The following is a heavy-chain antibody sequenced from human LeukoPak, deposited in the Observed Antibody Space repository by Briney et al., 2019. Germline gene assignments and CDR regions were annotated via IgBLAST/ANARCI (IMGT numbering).Heavy chain of an antibody. J-gene: IGHJ4*02. V-gene: IGHV1-18*01. CDR2: ISANSGNT. CDR1: GYTFTSNG. D-gene: IGHD5-24*01. CDR3: ASDKNYRFDY. Sequence: GASVKVSCKASGYTFTSNGISWVRQAPGKGLEWMGWISANSGNTNYAQKMQGRVTMTTETSSSTAYMELRNLRSDDTAVYYCASDKNYRFDYWGQGTLVTVSS.